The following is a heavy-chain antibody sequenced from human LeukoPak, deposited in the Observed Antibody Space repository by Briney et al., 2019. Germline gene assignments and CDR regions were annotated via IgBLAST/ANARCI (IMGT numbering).Heavy chain of an antibody. CDR1: GFTFSSYA. CDR3: AKDLPTTGDY. J-gene: IGHJ4*02. Sequence: GGSLRLSCAASGFTFSSYAMHWVRQAPGKGLEWVAVISYDGSNKYYADSVKGRFTISRDNSKNTLYLQMNSLRAEDTAVYYCAKDLPTTGDYWGQGTLVTVSS. D-gene: IGHD1-14*01. CDR2: ISYDGSNK. V-gene: IGHV3-30*04.